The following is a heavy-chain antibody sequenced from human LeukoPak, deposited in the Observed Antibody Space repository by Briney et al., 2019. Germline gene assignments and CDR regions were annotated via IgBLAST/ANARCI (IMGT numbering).Heavy chain of an antibody. Sequence: PGGSLRLSCSASGFTFSSYAMSWVRQAPGKGLEWVSAISGSGGSTYYADSVKGRFTISRDNSKNTLYLQMNSLRAEDTAVYYCAKMRGYCSSTSCYYPDYWGQGTLVTVSS. CDR3: AKMRGYCSSTSCYYPDY. V-gene: IGHV3-23*01. CDR2: ISGSGGST. D-gene: IGHD2-2*01. J-gene: IGHJ4*02. CDR1: GFTFSSYA.